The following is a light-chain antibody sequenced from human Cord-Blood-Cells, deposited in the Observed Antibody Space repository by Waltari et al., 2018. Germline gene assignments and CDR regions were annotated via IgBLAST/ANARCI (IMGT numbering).Light chain of an antibody. CDR3: QQYYSTPFT. CDR1: QSVLYSSNNKNY. J-gene: IGKJ3*01. Sequence: DIVMTQSPDSLAVSLGERATINCKSSQSVLYSSNNKNYLAWYQQKPGQPPKLLIYWASTRESGVPARFSGSGSGTDFTLTISSRQAEDVAVYYCQQYYSTPFTFGPGTKVDIK. CDR2: WAS. V-gene: IGKV4-1*01.